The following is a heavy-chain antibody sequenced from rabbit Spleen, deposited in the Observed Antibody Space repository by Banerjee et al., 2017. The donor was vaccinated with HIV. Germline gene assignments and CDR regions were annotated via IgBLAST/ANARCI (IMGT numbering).Heavy chain of an antibody. V-gene: IGHV1S40*01. CDR1: GFSFSSSYY. CDR3: ARGIVYGYAGDAYPPYGMDL. D-gene: IGHD6-1*01. Sequence: QSLEESGGDLVQPEGSLTLTCTASGFSFSSSYYMCWVRQAPGKGLEWIACIYGGSSDSTYYASWAKGRFTISKTSSTTVTLQMTSLTAADTATYFSARGIVYGYAGDAYPPYGMDLWGPGTLVTVS. J-gene: IGHJ6*01. CDR2: IYGGSSDST.